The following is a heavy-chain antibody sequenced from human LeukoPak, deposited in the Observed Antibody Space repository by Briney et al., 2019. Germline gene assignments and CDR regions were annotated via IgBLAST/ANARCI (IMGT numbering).Heavy chain of an antibody. D-gene: IGHD3-3*01. CDR3: ARGRGYDFWSVLGDYYYYYYMDV. CDR2: IYYSGST. CDR1: GDSISSYY. V-gene: IGHV4-59*01. J-gene: IGHJ6*03. Sequence: SETLSLTCTVSGDSISSYYWCWIQQPPGKGLEWIGYIYYSGSTNYNPSLNSRVTISVDTSKNQFSLKLRSVPAADTAVYYCARGRGYDFWSVLGDYYYYYYMDVWGKGTTVTVSS.